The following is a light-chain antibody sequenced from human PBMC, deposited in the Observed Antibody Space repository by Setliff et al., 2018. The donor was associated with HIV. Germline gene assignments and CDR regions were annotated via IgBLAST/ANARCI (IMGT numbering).Light chain of an antibody. Sequence: QSVLTQPPPASGTPGQRVTISCSGSSSNIGSNTVNWYQQVPGTAPKLLIYKNNQRPSGVPDRFSGSKSGTSASLAISGLPSDDEADYYCAAWDDSLSVFVFGTGTRSPS. V-gene: IGLV1-44*01. J-gene: IGLJ1*01. CDR3: AAWDDSLSVFV. CDR2: KNN. CDR1: SSNIGSNT.